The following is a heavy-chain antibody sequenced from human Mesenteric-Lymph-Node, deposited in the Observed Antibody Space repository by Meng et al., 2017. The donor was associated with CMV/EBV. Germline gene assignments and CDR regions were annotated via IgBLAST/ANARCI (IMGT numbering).Heavy chain of an antibody. CDR3: ARGFWDIVVIPASTSIWDY. CDR2: IKQDGSDK. J-gene: IGHJ4*02. D-gene: IGHD2-2*01. V-gene: IGHV3-7*01. CDR1: GFTFSSYW. Sequence: GGSLRLSCAASGFTFSSYWMSWVRQAPGKGLEWVANIKQDGSDKYYVDSVKGRFTISRDSAKNSLYLLMNSLRAEDTAVYYCARGFWDIVVIPASTSIWDYWGQGTLVTVSS.